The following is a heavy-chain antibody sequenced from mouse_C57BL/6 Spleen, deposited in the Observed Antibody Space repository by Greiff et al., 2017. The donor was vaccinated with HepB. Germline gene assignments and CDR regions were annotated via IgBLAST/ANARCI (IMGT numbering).Heavy chain of an antibody. Sequence: VKLVESGAELARPGASVKMSCKASGYTFTSYTMHWVKQRPGQGLEWIGYINPSSGYTKYNQKFKDKATLTADKSSSTAYMQLSSLTSEDSAVYYCARSSSSGYEDYAMDYWGQGTSVTVSS. D-gene: IGHD3-2*02. CDR2: INPSSGYT. V-gene: IGHV1-4*01. J-gene: IGHJ4*01. CDR1: GYTFTSYT. CDR3: ARSSSSGYEDYAMDY.